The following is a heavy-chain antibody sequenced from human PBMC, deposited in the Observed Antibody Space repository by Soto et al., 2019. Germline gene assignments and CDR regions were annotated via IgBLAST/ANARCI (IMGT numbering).Heavy chain of an antibody. CDR2: IYWDDDK. Sequence: QITLKESGPTLVKPTQTLTLTCTFSGFSLSTSGVGVGWIRQPPGKALEWLALIYWDDDKRDSPSLKSRLTITNDTSKNQVVLTMTNMDPVDTSTYYCAHRGSGYAWDYWGQGTLVTVSS. CDR1: GFSLSTSGVG. D-gene: IGHD5-12*01. V-gene: IGHV2-5*02. CDR3: AHRGSGYAWDY. J-gene: IGHJ4*02.